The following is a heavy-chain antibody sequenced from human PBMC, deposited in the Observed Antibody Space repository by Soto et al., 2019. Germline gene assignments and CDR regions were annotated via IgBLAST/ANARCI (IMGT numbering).Heavy chain of an antibody. V-gene: IGHV1-18*01. Sequence: QVQLIQSGAEVKKPGASVKVACKPSGYTFPSYGITWVRQAPGQGLEWVGWIDVDRGTTNYAQKFHGRVTMTADTPTTTVYMELRSLRSDDTAVYYCGRGDYGDYWSQGTLVIVSS. CDR2: IDVDRGTT. CDR3: GRGDYGDY. CDR1: GYTFPSYG. J-gene: IGHJ4*02.